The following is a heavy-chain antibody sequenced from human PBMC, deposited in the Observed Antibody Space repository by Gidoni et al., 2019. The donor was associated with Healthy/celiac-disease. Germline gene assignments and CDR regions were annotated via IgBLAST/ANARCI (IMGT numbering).Heavy chain of an antibody. CDR2: IVVGSGNT. J-gene: IGHJ4*02. CDR3: AADLGFGESYIDF. V-gene: IGHV1-58*01. CDR1: GFTFTSSA. Sequence: QMQLVQSGPEVKKPGTSVKVSCKASGFTFTSSAVQWVRQARGQRLAWIGWIVVGSGNTNYAQKFQERVTITRDMSTSTAYMELSSLRSEDTAVYYCAADLGFGESYIDFWGQGTLVTVSS. D-gene: IGHD3-10*01.